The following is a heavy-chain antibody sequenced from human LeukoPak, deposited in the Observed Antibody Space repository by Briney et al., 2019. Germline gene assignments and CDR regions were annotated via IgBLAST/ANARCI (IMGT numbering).Heavy chain of an antibody. CDR1: GFTFSDYW. D-gene: IGHD6-6*01. V-gene: IGHV3-7*01. Sequence: QTGGSLRLSCTASGFTFSDYWMTWVRQAPGKGPECVANIKQDGSQRYYVDSVRGRFTISRDNAKNSLFLQMNGLRAEDTAVYYCARRGGSSSRRSPIDYWGQGTLVTVSS. CDR3: ARRGGSSSRRSPIDY. CDR2: IKQDGSQR. J-gene: IGHJ4*02.